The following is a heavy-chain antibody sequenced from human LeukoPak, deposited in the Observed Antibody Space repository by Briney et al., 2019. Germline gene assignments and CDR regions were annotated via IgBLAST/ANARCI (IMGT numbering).Heavy chain of an antibody. D-gene: IGHD3-9*01. CDR3: ARDLSVLRYFDWPRNYDY. CDR2: IIPIFGTA. V-gene: IGHV1-69*05. Sequence: ASVKVSCKASGGTFSSYAISWVRQAPGQGLEWMGGIIPIFGTANYARKFQGRVTITTDEPTSTAYMELSSLRSEDTAVYYCARDLSVLRYFDWPRNYDYWGQGTLVTVSS. CDR1: GGTFSSYA. J-gene: IGHJ4*02.